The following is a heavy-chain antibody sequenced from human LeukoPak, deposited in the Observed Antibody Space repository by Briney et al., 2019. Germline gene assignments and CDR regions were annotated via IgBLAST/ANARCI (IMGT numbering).Heavy chain of an antibody. D-gene: IGHD2-2*01. CDR3: ARASLIKVVPAAPGYYFDY. CDR1: GGSISSGSYD. Sequence: SQTLSLTCTVPGGSISSGSYDWSWIRQPAGKGLEWIGRIYTSGSTNYNPSLKSRVTISVDTSKNQFSLKLSSVTAADTAVYYCARASLIKVVPAAPGYYFDYWGQGTLVTVSS. V-gene: IGHV4-61*02. CDR2: IYTSGST. J-gene: IGHJ4*02.